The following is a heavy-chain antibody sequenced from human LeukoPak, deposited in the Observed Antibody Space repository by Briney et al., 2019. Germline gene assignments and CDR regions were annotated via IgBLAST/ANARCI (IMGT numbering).Heavy chain of an antibody. CDR2: IYYSGST. CDR3: ARQGNIVGVPAAMPKGWFDP. CDR1: GGSISSSRYY. J-gene: IGHJ5*02. D-gene: IGHD2-2*01. Sequence: SETLSLTCTVSGGSISSSRYYWGWIRQPPGKGLEWIGSIYYSGSTYYNPSLKSRVTISVDTSKNQFSLKLSSVTAADTAVYYCARQGNIVGVPAAMPKGWFDPWGQGTLVTVSS. V-gene: IGHV4-39*01.